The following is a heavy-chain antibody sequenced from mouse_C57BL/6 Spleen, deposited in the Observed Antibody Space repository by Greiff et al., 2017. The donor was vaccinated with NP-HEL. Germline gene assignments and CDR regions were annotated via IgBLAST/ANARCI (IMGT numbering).Heavy chain of an antibody. CDR1: GYAFTNYL. V-gene: IGHV1-54*01. CDR3: ARGRYYYGSSSYVWYFDV. CDR2: INPGSGGT. J-gene: IGHJ1*03. Sequence: QVQLKESGAELVRPGTSVKVSCKASGYAFTNYLIEWVKQRPGQGLEWIGVINPGSGGTNYNEKFKGKATLTADKSSSTAYMQLSSLTSEDSAVYFCARGRYYYGSSSYVWYFDVWGTGTTVTVSS. D-gene: IGHD1-1*01.